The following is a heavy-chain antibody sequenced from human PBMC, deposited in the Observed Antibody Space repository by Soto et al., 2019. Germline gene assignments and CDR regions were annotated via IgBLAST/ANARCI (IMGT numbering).Heavy chain of an antibody. Sequence: SETLSLTCTVSGDSVSSTTYYWSWIRQPPGKGLEWIGYIYYSGSTYYNPSLKSRVTISVDTSKNQFSLKLSSVTAADTAVYYCARVYRIGHFDYWGQGTLVTVSS. CDR1: GDSVSSTTYY. D-gene: IGHD2-2*01. V-gene: IGHV4-31*03. CDR2: IYYSGST. J-gene: IGHJ4*02. CDR3: ARVYRIGHFDY.